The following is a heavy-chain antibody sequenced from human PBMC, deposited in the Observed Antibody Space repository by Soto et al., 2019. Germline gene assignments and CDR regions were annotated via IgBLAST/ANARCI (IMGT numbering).Heavy chain of an antibody. D-gene: IGHD2-8*01. CDR3: ARSAQWDGFDP. CDR1: AGSISTINYY. CDR2: ISYSGST. V-gene: IGHV4-31*03. J-gene: IGHJ3*01. Sequence: QVQLQESGPGLVRPSQTLSLTCTVSAGSISTINYYWSRIRQHPEKGLEWIGYISYSGSTFYHSSLKSRVTISVDTSKKQFSLTLTSVTAADTAVYYCARSAQWDGFDPWGQGTMVTVSS.